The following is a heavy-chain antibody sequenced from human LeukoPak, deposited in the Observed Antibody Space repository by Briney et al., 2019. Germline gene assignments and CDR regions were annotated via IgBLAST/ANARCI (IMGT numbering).Heavy chain of an antibody. CDR3: ARMAFGGAINWFDP. J-gene: IGHJ5*02. Sequence: GESLRLSCAASGFTFSSYWMSWVRQAPGKGREWVANIKQDGSEKYYVDSVKGRFTISRDNAKNSLYLQMNSLRAEDTAVYYCARMAFGGAINWFDPWGQGTLVTVSS. CDR2: IKQDGSEK. V-gene: IGHV3-7*01. D-gene: IGHD3-16*01. CDR1: GFTFSSYW.